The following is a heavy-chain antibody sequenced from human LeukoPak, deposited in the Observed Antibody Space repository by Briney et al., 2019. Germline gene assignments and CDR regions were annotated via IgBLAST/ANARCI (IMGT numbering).Heavy chain of an antibody. J-gene: IGHJ4*02. Sequence: SETLSLPCTVWGDSISTYYWTWTREPPERGREWSGYIYYSGITNYNPSLKSRVTISVDTSKNQSSLKLGSVTAADPAVYYCARDFNDFWSVYIDYWGQGTLVTVSS. CDR3: ARDFNDFWSVYIDY. CDR1: GDSISTYY. V-gene: IGHV4-59*12. D-gene: IGHD3-3*01. CDR2: IYYSGIT.